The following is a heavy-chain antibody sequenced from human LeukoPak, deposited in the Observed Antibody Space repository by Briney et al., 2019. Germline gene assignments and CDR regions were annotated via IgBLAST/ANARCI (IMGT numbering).Heavy chain of an antibody. Sequence: KSSETLSLTCAVYGGSFSGYYWSWIRQPPGKGLEWIGEINHSGSTNYNPSLKSRVTISVDTSKNQFSLKLSSVTAADTAVYYCARADGDCLDYWGQGTLVTVSS. CDR3: ARADGDCLDY. D-gene: IGHD2-21*02. CDR2: INHSGST. CDR1: GGSFSGYY. V-gene: IGHV4-34*01. J-gene: IGHJ4*02.